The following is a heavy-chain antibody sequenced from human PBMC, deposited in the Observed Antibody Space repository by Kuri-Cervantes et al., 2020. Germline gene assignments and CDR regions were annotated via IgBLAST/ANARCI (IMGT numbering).Heavy chain of an antibody. D-gene: IGHD1-26*01. CDR3: ARDVDRYSGSYYRSPHAFDI. CDR2: IYSSGST. V-gene: IGHV4-59*01. CDR1: GGSISSNF. Sequence: GSLRLSCTVSGGSISSNFWSWIRQSPGKGLEWIGYIYSSGSTNYNPSLKSRVTISEDTSKNQFSLKLSSVTAADTAVYYCARDVDRYSGSYYRSPHAFDIWGQGTMVTVSS. J-gene: IGHJ3*02.